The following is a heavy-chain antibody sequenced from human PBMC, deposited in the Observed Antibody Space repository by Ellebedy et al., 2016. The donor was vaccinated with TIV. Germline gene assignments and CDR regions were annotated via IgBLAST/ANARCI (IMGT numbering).Heavy chain of an antibody. V-gene: IGHV1-2*02. D-gene: IGHD4-23*01. CDR3: AMFPHDYGGNSDY. CDR1: GGTFSSYA. Sequence: AASVKVSCKASGGTFSSYAISWVRQAPGQGLEWMGWINPNSGGTNYAQKFQGRVTMTRDTSISTAYMELSRLRSDDTAVYYCAMFPHDYGGNSDYWGQGTLVTVSS. CDR2: INPNSGGT. J-gene: IGHJ4*02.